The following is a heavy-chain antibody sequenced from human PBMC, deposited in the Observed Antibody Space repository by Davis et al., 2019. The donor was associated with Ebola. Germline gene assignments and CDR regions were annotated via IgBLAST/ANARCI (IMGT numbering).Heavy chain of an antibody. CDR2: ISWNSGSI. J-gene: IGHJ4*02. Sequence: SLKISCAASGFTFDDYAMHWVRQAPGKGLEWVSGISWNSGSIGYADSVKGRFTISRDNAKNSLYLQMNSLRAEDTALYYCAKGAGYSSSFFDYWGQGTLVTVSS. CDR1: GFTFDDYA. CDR3: AKGAGYSSSFFDY. D-gene: IGHD6-13*01. V-gene: IGHV3-9*01.